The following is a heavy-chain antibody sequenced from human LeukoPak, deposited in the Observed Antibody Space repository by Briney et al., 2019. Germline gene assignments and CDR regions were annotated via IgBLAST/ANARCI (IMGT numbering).Heavy chain of an antibody. CDR2: INHSGST. V-gene: IGHV4-34*01. D-gene: IGHD6-13*01. J-gene: IGHJ4*02. Sequence: SETLSLTCAVYGGSFSGYYWSWIRQPPGKGLEWIREINHSGSTNYNPSLKSRVTISVDTSKNQFSLKLSSATAADTAVYYCARGGGIAAAGTYRRFDYWGQGTLVTVSS. CDR3: ARGGGIAAAGTYRRFDY. CDR1: GGSFSGYY.